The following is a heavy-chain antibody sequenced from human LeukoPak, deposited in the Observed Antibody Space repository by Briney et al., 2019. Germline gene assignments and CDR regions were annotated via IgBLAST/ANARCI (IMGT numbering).Heavy chain of an antibody. V-gene: IGHV3-23*01. CDR1: GFTFSSYA. Sequence: GGSLRLSCAASGFTFSSYAMSWVRQAPGKGLEWVSAISGSGGSTYYADSVKGRFTISRDNSKNTLYLQMNSLRAEDTAVHYCAKDQSDSSGYYFDYWGQGTLATVSS. CDR3: AKDQSDSSGYYFDY. CDR2: ISGSGGST. D-gene: IGHD3-22*01. J-gene: IGHJ4*02.